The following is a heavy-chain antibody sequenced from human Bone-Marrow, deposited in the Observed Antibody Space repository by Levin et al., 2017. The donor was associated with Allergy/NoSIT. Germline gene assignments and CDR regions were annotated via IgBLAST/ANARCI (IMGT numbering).Heavy chain of an antibody. CDR1: GFTFSSYS. D-gene: IGHD5-12*01. Sequence: LSLTCAASGFTFSSYSMNWVRQAPGKGLDWVSSSTSSGSYIYYADSVQGRFTISRDNAKNSLYLQMNSLRTADTAVYYCARGLEYSGLPWGQGTLVTVSS. J-gene: IGHJ5*02. V-gene: IGHV3-21*01. CDR3: ARGLEYSGLP. CDR2: STSSGSYI.